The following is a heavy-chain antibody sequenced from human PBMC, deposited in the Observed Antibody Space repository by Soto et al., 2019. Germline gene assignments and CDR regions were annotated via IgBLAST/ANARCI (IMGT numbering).Heavy chain of an antibody. D-gene: IGHD2-8*01. CDR1: GYTFSRYG. CDR3: AKNGQPPYYYYGLDV. V-gene: IGHV1-18*01. CDR2: ISGYNGDT. Sequence: ASVKVSCKASGYTFSRYGISWVRQAPGQGLEWMGWISGYNGDTNYAQNFQGRVTMTIDTSTTTTYLELRSLTSDDTALYYCAKNGQPPYYYYGLDVWG. J-gene: IGHJ6*02.